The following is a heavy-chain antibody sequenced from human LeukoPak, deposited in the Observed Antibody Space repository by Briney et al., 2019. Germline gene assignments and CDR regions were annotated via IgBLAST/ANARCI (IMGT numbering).Heavy chain of an antibody. CDR3: ARESYGSDY. J-gene: IGHJ4*02. Sequence: GGSLRLSCAASGFMFTRFTMNWVGQAPGKGLEWVSSISTSSSSIYYADSVKGRFTVSRDNAKNSLYLQMNSLRAEDTAVYYCARESYGSDYWGQGTLVTVSS. D-gene: IGHD5-18*01. V-gene: IGHV3-21*01. CDR1: GFMFTRFT. CDR2: ISTSSSSI.